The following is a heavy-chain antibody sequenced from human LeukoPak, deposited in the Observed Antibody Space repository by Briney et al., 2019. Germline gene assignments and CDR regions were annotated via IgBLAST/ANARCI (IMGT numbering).Heavy chain of an antibody. Sequence: PSETLSLTCAVDGGSFSGYYWSWIRQPPGKGLEWIGEINHSGSTNYNPSLKSRVTISVDTSKKQLSLKLGSVTAADTAVYSVGRGDYYDSSGLSSGDAFDIWGQGTMVTVSS. CDR1: GGSFSGYY. CDR3: GRGDYYDSSGLSSGDAFDI. CDR2: INHSGST. J-gene: IGHJ3*02. V-gene: IGHV4-34*01. D-gene: IGHD3-22*01.